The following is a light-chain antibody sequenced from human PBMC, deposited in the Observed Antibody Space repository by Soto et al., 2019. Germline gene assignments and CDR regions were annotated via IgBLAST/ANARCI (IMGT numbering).Light chain of an antibody. CDR2: GNT. CDR3: QSYDSSLSGVV. V-gene: IGLV1-40*01. J-gene: IGLJ2*01. Sequence: QSVLTQPPSVSGAPGQRVSLSCTGSSSNNGAGYDVHWYQQLPGTTPILLIYGNTNRPSGVPDRFSGSKSGTSASLAITGLLAEDEADYYCQSYDSSLSGVVFGGGTKLTVL. CDR1: SSNNGAGYD.